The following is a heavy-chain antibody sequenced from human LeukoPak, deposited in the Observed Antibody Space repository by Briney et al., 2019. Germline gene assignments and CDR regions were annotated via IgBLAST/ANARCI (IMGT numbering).Heavy chain of an antibody. V-gene: IGHV1-2*02. CDR1: GYTFTGYY. D-gene: IGHD4-11*01. CDR3: ARTAFNYDVLDGVPDY. Sequence: GASVKVSCKASGYTFTGYYMHWVRQAPGQGLAWMGWINPNSGGTNYEQKFQGRVTINRDTSISTAYMELSRLRSDDTAVYYCARTAFNYDVLDGVPDYWGQGTLVTVSS. J-gene: IGHJ4*02. CDR2: INPNSGGT.